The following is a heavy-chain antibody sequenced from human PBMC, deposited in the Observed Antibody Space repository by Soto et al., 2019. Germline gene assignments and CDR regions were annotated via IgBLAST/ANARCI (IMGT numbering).Heavy chain of an antibody. CDR2: ISYDGSNK. D-gene: IGHD5-12*01. Sequence: QVQLVESGGGVVQPGRSLRLSCAASGFTFSSYGMHWVRQAPGKGLEWVAVISYDGSNKYYADSVKGRFTISRDNSKNTLYLQMNSLRAEDTAVYYCAKGSRGGYDPIPGYWGQGTLVTVSS. J-gene: IGHJ4*02. V-gene: IGHV3-30*18. CDR3: AKGSRGGYDPIPGY. CDR1: GFTFSSYG.